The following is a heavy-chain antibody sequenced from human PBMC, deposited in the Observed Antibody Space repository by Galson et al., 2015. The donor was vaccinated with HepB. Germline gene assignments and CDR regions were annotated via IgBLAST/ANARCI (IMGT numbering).Heavy chain of an antibody. Sequence: SATLSLTCAVSGDSVTSSNWWSWVRQPPGKGLEWIGEIYHRGSSSYNPSLKSRLTMSVDKSKNQFSLTLTSVTAADTAVYFCSRWYFDTSSFYYFFDYWGQGIPVTVSS. D-gene: IGHD3-22*01. J-gene: IGHJ4*02. V-gene: IGHV4-4*02. CDR2: IYHRGSS. CDR1: GDSVTSSNW. CDR3: SRWYFDTSSFYYFFDY.